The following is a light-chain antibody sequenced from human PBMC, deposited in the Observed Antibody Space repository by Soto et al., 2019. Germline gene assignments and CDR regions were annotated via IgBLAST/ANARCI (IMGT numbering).Light chain of an antibody. CDR3: QLSQQRSSWPPIA. Sequence: IVLTQSPGTLSLSPGERATLSCRASQDVSSSYLAWSQQHLGQAPRLLMYGTSNRATGIPDRSSGSGSGTDFTLSISSLEPEDFAVYYCQLSQQRSSWPPIAFGQGTRLEIK. V-gene: IGKV3D-20*02. CDR1: QDVSSSY. J-gene: IGKJ5*01. CDR2: GTS.